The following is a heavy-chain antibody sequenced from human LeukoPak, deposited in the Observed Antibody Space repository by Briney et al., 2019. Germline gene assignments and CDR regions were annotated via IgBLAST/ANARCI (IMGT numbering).Heavy chain of an antibody. CDR2: INPNSGGT. D-gene: IGHD6-13*01. CDR1: GYSFTGYH. V-gene: IGHV1-2*02. CDR3: ARDSGSSSWEFDY. J-gene: IGHJ4*02. Sequence: GASVKVSCKASGYSFTGYHIHWVRQAPGQGLEWMGWINPNSGGTTYAQQFQGRVTMTRDTSISTVYMEQTRLGSDDTAVYYCARDSGSSSWEFDYWGQGTLVTVSS.